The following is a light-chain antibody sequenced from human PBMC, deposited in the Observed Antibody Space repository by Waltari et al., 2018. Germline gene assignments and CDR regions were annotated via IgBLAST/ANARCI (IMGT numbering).Light chain of an antibody. Sequence: DIVMTQSPLFLPVTPGEPASISCRSSQSLLHSSGYTFLDWYLQKPGQSPQLLIYLVSNRASGFPDRFSGSGSGTDFTLKISRVEAEDVGVYYCMQARQTPWTFGQGTKVEIK. CDR2: LVS. CDR3: MQARQTPWT. CDR1: QSLLHSSGYTF. J-gene: IGKJ1*01. V-gene: IGKV2-28*01.